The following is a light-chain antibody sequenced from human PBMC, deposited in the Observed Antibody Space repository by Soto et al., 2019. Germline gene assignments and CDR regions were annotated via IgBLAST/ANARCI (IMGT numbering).Light chain of an antibody. CDR3: QSYDSSLSGWV. V-gene: IGLV1-40*01. CDR2: GNS. J-gene: IGLJ3*02. Sequence: QSVLTQPPSVSGAPGQRVTISCTESSSNIGAGYDVHWYQQLPGTAPKLLIYGNSNRPSGVPDRFSGSKSGTSASLAITGLQAEDEADYYCQSYDSSLSGWVFGGRTKLIVL. CDR1: SSNIGAGYD.